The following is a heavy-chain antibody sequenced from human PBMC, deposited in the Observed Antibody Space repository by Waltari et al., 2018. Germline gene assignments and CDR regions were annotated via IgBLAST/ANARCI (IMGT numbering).Heavy chain of an antibody. CDR2: INHSGST. D-gene: IGHD2-2*01. CDR1: RWSFSGYY. V-gene: IGHV4-34*01. CDR3: ARGLYCSSTSCYNWFDP. J-gene: IGHJ5*02. Sequence: VQLQQWGAGLLKPSETLSLTCAVHRWSFSGYYLSWIRHPPGKGLEWIGEINHSGSTNYNPSVKSRVTISGDTSKNQFSLKLSSVTAADTAVYYCARGLYCSSTSCYNWFDPWGQGTLVTVSS.